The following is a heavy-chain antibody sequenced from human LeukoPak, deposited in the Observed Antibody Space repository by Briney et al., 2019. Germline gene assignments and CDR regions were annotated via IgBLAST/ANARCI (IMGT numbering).Heavy chain of an antibody. Sequence: PGGSLRLSCAASGFTFSSYEMNWVRQAPGKGLEWVSYISSSGSTIYYADSVKGRFTISRDNAKNSLYLQMNSLRAEDTAVYYCAKDRRKYCSSTSCPFDYWGQGTLVTVSS. D-gene: IGHD2-2*01. CDR3: AKDRRKYCSSTSCPFDY. J-gene: IGHJ4*02. CDR1: GFTFSSYE. CDR2: ISSSGSTI. V-gene: IGHV3-48*03.